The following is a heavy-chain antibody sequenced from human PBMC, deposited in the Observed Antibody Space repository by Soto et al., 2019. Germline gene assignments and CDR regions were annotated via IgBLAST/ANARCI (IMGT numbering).Heavy chain of an antibody. Sequence: EVPLVESGGGLVKPGGSLRLSCAASGFTFSSYSMNWVRQAPGKGLEWVSSISSSSSYIYYADSVKGRFTISRDNAKNSLYLQMNGLRAEDTAVYYCARDTDYYGSGSYSPWGQGTLVTVSS. J-gene: IGHJ5*02. D-gene: IGHD3-10*01. CDR1: GFTFSSYS. V-gene: IGHV3-21*01. CDR2: ISSSSSYI. CDR3: ARDTDYYGSGSYSP.